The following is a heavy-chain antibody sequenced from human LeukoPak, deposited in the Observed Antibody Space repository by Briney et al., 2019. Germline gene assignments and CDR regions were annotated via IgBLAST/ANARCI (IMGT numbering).Heavy chain of an antibody. V-gene: IGHV3-74*01. Sequence: GGSLRLSCAASGFSFSRYWMHWVRQAPGKGLVWVSRIKSDGSSIVYADSVKGRFTISRDNSKNTLYLQMNSLRAEDTAVYYCAKSLGSVKGYWGQGTLVTVSS. CDR3: AKSLGSVKGY. CDR2: IKSDGSSI. D-gene: IGHD6-25*01. J-gene: IGHJ4*02. CDR1: GFSFSRYW.